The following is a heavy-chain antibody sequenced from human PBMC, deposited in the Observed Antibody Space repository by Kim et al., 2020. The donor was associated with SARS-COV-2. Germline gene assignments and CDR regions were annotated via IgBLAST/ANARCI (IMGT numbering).Heavy chain of an antibody. Sequence: GGSLRLSCAASGFTFSSYSMNWVRQAPGKGLEWVSSISSSSSYIYYADSVKGRFTISRDNAKNSLYLQMNSLRAEDTAVYYCARGGRVQHGYFQHWGQGTLVTVSS. CDR2: ISSSSSYI. D-gene: IGHD3-10*01. J-gene: IGHJ1*01. V-gene: IGHV3-21*01. CDR1: GFTFSSYS. CDR3: ARGGRVQHGYFQH.